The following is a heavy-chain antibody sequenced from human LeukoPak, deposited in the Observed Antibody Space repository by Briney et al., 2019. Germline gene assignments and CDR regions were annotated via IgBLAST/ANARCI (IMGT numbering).Heavy chain of an antibody. D-gene: IGHD1-26*01. CDR1: RVTFSASD. J-gene: IGHJ6*02. Sequence: GGSLRLSSVASRVTFSASDIHWVRQGSGEGLGSICRIKTKAKNEPTTYALWVKGRLTISRDASKNTAYQQITSLKTKGPAVTYCTRLHRGAETDYDYYGLDVWGQGTTVAVSS. V-gene: IGHV3-73*01. CDR2: IKTKAKNEPT. CDR3: TRLHRGAETDYDYYGLDV.